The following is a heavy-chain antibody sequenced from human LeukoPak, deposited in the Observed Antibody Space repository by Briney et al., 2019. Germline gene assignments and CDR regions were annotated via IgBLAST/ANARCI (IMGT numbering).Heavy chain of an antibody. D-gene: IGHD5-18*01. CDR1: GFTFSNYW. CDR3: ARRATSERGHSYGLDY. CDR2: IGTSSSYI. J-gene: IGHJ4*02. V-gene: IGHV3-21*01. Sequence: GGSLRLSCAASGFTFSNYWMHWVRQDPGKGLEWVSSIGTSSSYIYYADSLKGQFTIPRDNAKNSLYLQMNSLRAEDTAVYYCARRATSERGHSYGLDYWGQGTLVTVSS.